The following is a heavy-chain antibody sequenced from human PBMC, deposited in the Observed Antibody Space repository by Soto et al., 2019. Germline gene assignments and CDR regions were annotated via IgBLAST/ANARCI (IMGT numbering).Heavy chain of an antibody. CDR3: ARVGLGFYDFWSGYRHRNNWFDP. J-gene: IGHJ5*02. V-gene: IGHV1-8*01. CDR1: GYTFTSYD. CDR2: MNPNSGNT. Sequence: ASVKVSCKASGYTFTSYDINWVRQATGQGLEWMGWMNPNSGNTGYAQKFQGRVTMTRNTSISTAYMELSSLRSEDTAVYYCARVGLGFYDFWSGYRHRNNWFDPWGQGTLVTVSS. D-gene: IGHD3-3*01.